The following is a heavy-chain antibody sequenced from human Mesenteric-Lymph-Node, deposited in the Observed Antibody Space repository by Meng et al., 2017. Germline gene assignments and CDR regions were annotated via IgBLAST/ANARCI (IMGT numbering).Heavy chain of an antibody. CDR2: IYSGGST. V-gene: IGHV3-53*01. Sequence: GGSLRLSCAASGFTVSSYYMSWVRQAPGKGLEWVSVIYSGGSTYYADSVKGRFTISRDNSKNTLYLQMSSLGAEDTAVYYCAREGGSYSFDYWGQGTLVTVSS. CDR3: AREGGSYSFDY. D-gene: IGHD1-26*01. CDR1: GFTVSSYY. J-gene: IGHJ4*02.